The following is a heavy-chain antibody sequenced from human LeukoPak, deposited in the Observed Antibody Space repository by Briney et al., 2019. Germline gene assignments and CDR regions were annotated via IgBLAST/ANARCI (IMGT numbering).Heavy chain of an antibody. D-gene: IGHD7-27*01. CDR1: GNTFTSYD. Sequence: GASVKVSCKASGNTFTSYDINWVRQATGQGLEWMGWMSPNSGNTGYAQKFQGRVTMTRDTSTGTAYLELSSLRSEDSAVYYCVRTPPNWGADFWGQGTLVTVSS. V-gene: IGHV1-8*01. CDR3: VRTPPNWGADF. CDR2: MSPNSGNT. J-gene: IGHJ4*02.